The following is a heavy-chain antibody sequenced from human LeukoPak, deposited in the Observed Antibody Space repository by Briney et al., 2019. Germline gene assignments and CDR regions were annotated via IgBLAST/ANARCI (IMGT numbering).Heavy chain of an antibody. CDR3: ASTPISGNDY. J-gene: IGHJ4*02. CDR1: GGSISSYY. CDR2: IYTSGST. Sequence: SETLSLTCTVSGGSISSYYWSWIRQPAGKGLEWIGHIYTSGSTKYNPSLKSRVTISVDTSKNQFSLKLSSVTAADTAVYYCASTPISGNDYWGQGTLVTVSS. D-gene: IGHD4-23*01. V-gene: IGHV4-4*07.